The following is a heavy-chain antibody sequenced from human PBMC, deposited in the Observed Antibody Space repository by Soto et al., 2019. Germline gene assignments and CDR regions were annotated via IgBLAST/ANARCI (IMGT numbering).Heavy chain of an antibody. D-gene: IGHD2-21*01. CDR3: ARSSFPYYFDY. V-gene: IGHV3-74*01. CDR1: GFSFSSYW. CDR2: VTNDGSVT. Sequence: EVQLVESGGGSVQPGGSLRLSCAASGFSFSSYWMHWVRQGPGKGLVWVSHVTNDGSVTSYADSVEGRFTISGDNAKNPLYLQMSSLRAEDTAVYYCARSSFPYYFDYWGQGILVSVSS. J-gene: IGHJ4*02.